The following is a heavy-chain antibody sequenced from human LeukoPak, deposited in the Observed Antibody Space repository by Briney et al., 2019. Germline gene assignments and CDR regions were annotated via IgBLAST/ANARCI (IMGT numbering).Heavy chain of an antibody. Sequence: GGSLRLSCAASGFTFSSYAMSGVRQAPGKGLEWVSAISGSGGSTYYADSVKGRFTISRDNSKNTLYLQMNSLGAEDTAVYYCAKSNGTRPFYYYYYMDVWGKGTTVTVSS. V-gene: IGHV3-23*01. D-gene: IGHD2-8*01. CDR1: GFTFSSYA. CDR2: ISGSGGST. CDR3: AKSNGTRPFYYYYYMDV. J-gene: IGHJ6*03.